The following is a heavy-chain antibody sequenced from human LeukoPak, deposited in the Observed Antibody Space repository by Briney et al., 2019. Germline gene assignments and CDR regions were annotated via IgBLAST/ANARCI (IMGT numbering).Heavy chain of an antibody. D-gene: IGHD2-2*01. V-gene: IGHV1-46*03. CDR1: GYTFTSYY. CDR3: ARDGLGYCSSTSCPNVFDP. Sequence: ASVKVSCKASGYTFTSYYMHWVRQAPGQGLGWMGIINPSGGSTSYAQKFQGRVTMTRDTSTSTVYMELSSLRSEDTAVYYCARDGLGYCSSTSCPNVFDPWGQGTLVTVSS. CDR2: INPSGGST. J-gene: IGHJ5*02.